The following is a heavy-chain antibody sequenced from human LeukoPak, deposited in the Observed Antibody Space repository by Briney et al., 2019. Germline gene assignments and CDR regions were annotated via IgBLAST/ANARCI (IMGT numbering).Heavy chain of an antibody. Sequence: ASVKVSCKASGYTFTGYYMHWVRQAPGQGLEWMGWINPNSGGTNYAQKFQGRVTMTRDTSISTAYMELSRLRSDDTAVYYCARDDFWNGYPFDYWGQGTLVTVSS. CDR2: INPNSGGT. J-gene: IGHJ4*02. CDR3: ARDDFWNGYPFDY. D-gene: IGHD3-3*01. V-gene: IGHV1-2*02. CDR1: GYTFTGYY.